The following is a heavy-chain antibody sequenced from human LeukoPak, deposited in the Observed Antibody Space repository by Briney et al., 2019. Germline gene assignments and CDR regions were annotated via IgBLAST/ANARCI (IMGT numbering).Heavy chain of an antibody. V-gene: IGHV1-46*02. Sequence: ASVKVSCKASGYTFNSYYMHWVRQAPGQGLEWMGIINPNAGTTSYAQKFQGRVTVTRDTSTSTVYMELSSLRSEDTAVYYCARDLSGGKLRYFDWLPPDYWGQGTLVTVSS. CDR1: GYTFNSYY. CDR2: INPNAGTT. J-gene: IGHJ4*02. D-gene: IGHD3-9*01. CDR3: ARDLSGGKLRYFDWLPPDY.